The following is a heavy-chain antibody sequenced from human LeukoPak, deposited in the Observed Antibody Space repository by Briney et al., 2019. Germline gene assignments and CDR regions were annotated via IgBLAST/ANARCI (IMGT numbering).Heavy chain of an antibody. V-gene: IGHV4-30-4*01. Sequence: SETLSLTCTVSGGSISSGDYYWSWIRQPPGTGLEWIGYIYYSGSTYYNPSLKSRVTISVDTSKNQFSLKLSSVTAADTAVYYCARGYGDPYYYYGMDVWGRGTTVTVSS. D-gene: IGHD4-17*01. CDR2: IYYSGST. J-gene: IGHJ6*02. CDR3: ARGYGDPYYYYGMDV. CDR1: GGSISSGDYY.